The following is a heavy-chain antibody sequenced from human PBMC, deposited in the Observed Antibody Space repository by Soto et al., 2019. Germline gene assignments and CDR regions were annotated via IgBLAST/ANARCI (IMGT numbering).Heavy chain of an antibody. CDR3: ASMTTVVTPPAGAFDI. J-gene: IGHJ3*02. V-gene: IGHV4-59*01. CDR2: IYYSGST. D-gene: IGHD4-17*01. Sequence: SETLSLTCTVSGGSISSYYWSWIRTPPGKGREWIGYIYYSGSTNYNPSLKSRVTISVDTSKNQFSLKLSSVTAADTAVYYCASMTTVVTPPAGAFDIWGQGTMVTVS. CDR1: GGSISSYY.